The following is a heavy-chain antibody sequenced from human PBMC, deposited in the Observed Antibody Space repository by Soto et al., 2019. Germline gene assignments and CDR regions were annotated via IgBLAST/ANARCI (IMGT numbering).Heavy chain of an antibody. CDR3: AKELWADRGSGSPLDY. CDR2: ISYDGSDK. CDR1: GFSFSSYA. V-gene: IGHV3-30*18. D-gene: IGHD6-19*01. J-gene: IGHJ4*02. Sequence: QVQLVESGGGVVQPGGSLRVSCAASGFSFSSYAMHWVRQAPGKGLERVAGISYDGSDKHYADSVKGRFAISRDNSKNKLYLQINSRRAEDTAVYDCAKELWADRGSGSPLDYCGQGTLVTFSS.